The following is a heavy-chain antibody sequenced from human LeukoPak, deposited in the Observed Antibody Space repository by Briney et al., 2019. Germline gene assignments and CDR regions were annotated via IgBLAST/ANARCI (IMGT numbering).Heavy chain of an antibody. V-gene: IGHV3-9*01. CDR2: ISWNSGSI. D-gene: IGHD6-19*01. J-gene: IGHJ4*02. CDR3: AKENLAVAGTFDY. CDR1: GFTFDDYA. Sequence: GGSLRLSCAASGFTFDDYAMHWVRQAPGKGLEWVSGISWNSGSIGYADSVKGRFTISRDNAKNSLYLQMNSLRAEDTALYYCAKENLAVAGTFDYWGQGTLVTVSS.